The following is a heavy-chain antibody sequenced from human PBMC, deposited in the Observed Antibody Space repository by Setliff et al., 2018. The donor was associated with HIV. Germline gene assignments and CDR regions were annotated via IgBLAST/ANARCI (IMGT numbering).Heavy chain of an antibody. D-gene: IGHD6-19*01. CDR3: AKGRYSSGWFDY. CDR1: GLTFSNYW. V-gene: IGHV3-74*01. Sequence: GSLRLSCAASGLTFSNYWMHWVRQAPGKGLEWVSRIDSGGSDTNYADSVRGRFTISRDNSKNTLYLQMNSLRAEDTAVYYCAKGRYSSGWFDYWGQGTLVTVSS. CDR2: IDSGGSDT. J-gene: IGHJ4*02.